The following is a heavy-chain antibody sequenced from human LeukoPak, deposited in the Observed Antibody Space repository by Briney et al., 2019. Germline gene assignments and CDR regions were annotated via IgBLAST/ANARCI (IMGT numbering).Heavy chain of an antibody. CDR3: AKAEWGSSGFYYYYYMDV. CDR1: GFTFSSCA. J-gene: IGHJ6*03. D-gene: IGHD6-6*01. CDR2: ISGSGDST. Sequence: PGGSLRLSCAASGFTFSSCAMSWVRQAPGKGLEWVSAISGSGDSTYYADSVKGRFTISRDNSKNTLYLQMNSLRAEDTAVYYCAKAEWGSSGFYYYYYMDVWGKGTTVTVSS. V-gene: IGHV3-23*01.